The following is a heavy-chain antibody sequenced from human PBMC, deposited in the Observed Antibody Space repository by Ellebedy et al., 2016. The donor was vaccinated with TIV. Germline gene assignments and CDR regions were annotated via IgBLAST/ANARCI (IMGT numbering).Heavy chain of an antibody. CDR2: IYYSGST. V-gene: IGHV4-30-4*01. CDR1: GGSIRTGDYY. Sequence: MPSETLSPTCTAPGGSIRTGDYYWCWIRQPPGKGLEWIGYIYYSGSTYYNPSLKSRVTISVDTSKNQFSLKLSSVTAADTAVYYCARVVRFLEWLQDWGQGTLVTVSS. D-gene: IGHD3-3*01. CDR3: ARVVRFLEWLQD. J-gene: IGHJ4*02.